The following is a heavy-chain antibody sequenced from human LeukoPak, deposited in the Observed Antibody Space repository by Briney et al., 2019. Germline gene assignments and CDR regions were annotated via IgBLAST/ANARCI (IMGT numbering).Heavy chain of an antibody. Sequence: GGSLRLSCAASGFTLSSYGMHWVRQAPGKGLEWVAVISYDGSNKYYADSVKGRFTISRDNSKNTLYLQMNSLRAEDTAVYYCAKVVYDSSGYYLDYWGQGTLVTVSS. D-gene: IGHD3-22*01. J-gene: IGHJ4*02. V-gene: IGHV3-30*18. CDR1: GFTLSSYG. CDR2: ISYDGSNK. CDR3: AKVVYDSSGYYLDY.